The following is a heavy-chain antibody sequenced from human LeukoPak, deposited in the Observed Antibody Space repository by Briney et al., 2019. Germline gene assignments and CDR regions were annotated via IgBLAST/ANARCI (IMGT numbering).Heavy chain of an antibody. CDR1: GFTVSNHH. V-gene: IGHV3-21*01. D-gene: IGHD3-16*01. CDR2: ISTSSSYI. J-gene: IGHJ3*02. CDR3: VRDTFSPDAFDI. Sequence: PGGSLRLSCGASGFTVSNHHMSWVRQAPGKGLEWVSSISTSSSYIYSADSVKGRFTISRDNAKNSLYLQMNSLRAEDTAVYYCVRDTFSPDAFDIWGQGTMVTVSS.